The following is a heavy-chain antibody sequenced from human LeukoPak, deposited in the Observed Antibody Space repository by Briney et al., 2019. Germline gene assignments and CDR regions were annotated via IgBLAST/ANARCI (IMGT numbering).Heavy chain of an antibody. CDR2: INPSGGST. CDR3: ARGDGGLKYYYYYYMDV. J-gene: IGHJ6*03. CDR1: GYTFTSYY. Sequence: GASVKVSCKASGYTFTSYYMHWVRQAPGQGLEWMGIINPSGGSTSYAQKFQGRVTMTRDTSTSTVYMELSSLRSEDTAVYYCARGDGGLKYYYYYYMDVWGKGTTATVSS. V-gene: IGHV1-46*01. D-gene: IGHD4-23*01.